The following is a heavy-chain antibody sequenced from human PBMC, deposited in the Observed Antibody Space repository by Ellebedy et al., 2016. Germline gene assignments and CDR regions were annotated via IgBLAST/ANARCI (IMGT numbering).Heavy chain of an antibody. CDR3: ARRGYTYGVGFDY. D-gene: IGHD5-18*01. Sequence: SETLSLTCAVYGGSFSGYYWSRIRQPPGKGLEWIGDIIHSGSTNYSPSLKSRLTISVDTSKNQFSLKLSSVTAADTAVYYCARRGYTYGVGFDYWGQGTLVTVSS. CDR2: IIHSGST. V-gene: IGHV4-34*12. CDR1: GGSFSGYY. J-gene: IGHJ4*02.